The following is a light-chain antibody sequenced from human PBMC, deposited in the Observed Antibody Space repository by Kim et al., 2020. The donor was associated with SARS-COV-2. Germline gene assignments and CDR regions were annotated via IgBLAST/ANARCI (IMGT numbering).Light chain of an antibody. V-gene: IGLV1-44*01. CDR3: AAWDDSLNGVV. CDR2: VNN. J-gene: IGLJ2*01. CDR1: SSNIGSHT. Sequence: QSVLTQPPSASGTPGQRVTISCSGSSSNIGSHTVNWYQQLPGTAPKLLIYVNNQRPSGVPDRFSGSKSGTSASLAISGLQSEDEADYYCAAWDDSLNGVVFVGGTKLTVL.